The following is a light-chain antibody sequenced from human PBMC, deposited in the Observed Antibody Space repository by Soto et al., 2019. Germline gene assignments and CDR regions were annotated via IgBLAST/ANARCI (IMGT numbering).Light chain of an antibody. V-gene: IGKV3-20*01. CDR2: GAS. CDR1: QSVSSNY. J-gene: IGKJ3*01. CDR3: QQYGSSPT. Sequence: EIVLTQSPGTLSLSPGERATLSCRASQSVSSNYLAWYQQKPGQAPRLLIYGASSRATGIPDRFSGSGSGTDFTLTIGSLEPEDFAVYYCQQYGSSPTFGPGTKVDIK.